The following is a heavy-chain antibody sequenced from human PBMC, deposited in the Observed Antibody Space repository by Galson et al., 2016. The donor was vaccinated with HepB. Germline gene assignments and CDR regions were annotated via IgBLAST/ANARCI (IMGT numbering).Heavy chain of an antibody. Sequence: SLRLSCAVSGFTVSNNYMAWVRQAPGKGLELVSLIYSGGSRYYADSVKGRFTISRDNSNNTLYLQMDSLRAEDTAVYYYARPSSGIHNYWGQGTLVTVSS. J-gene: IGHJ4*02. V-gene: IGHV3-53*01. CDR3: ARPSSGIHNY. D-gene: IGHD1-26*01. CDR1: GFTVSNNY. CDR2: IYSGGSR.